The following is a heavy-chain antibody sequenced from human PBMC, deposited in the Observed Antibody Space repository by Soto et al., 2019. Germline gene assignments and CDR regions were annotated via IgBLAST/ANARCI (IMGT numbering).Heavy chain of an antibody. J-gene: IGHJ4*02. Sequence: KPSETLSLTCTVSGGSISSGGYYWSWIRQHPGKGLEWIGYISYSGSTYYNPSLKSRLTISVDTSKNQFSLKLSSVTAADTAVYYCARVGVTMVRGVISNYFDYWGQGTLVTVSS. CDR2: ISYSGST. D-gene: IGHD3-10*01. V-gene: IGHV4-31*03. CDR3: ARVGVTMVRGVISNYFDY. CDR1: GGSISSGGYY.